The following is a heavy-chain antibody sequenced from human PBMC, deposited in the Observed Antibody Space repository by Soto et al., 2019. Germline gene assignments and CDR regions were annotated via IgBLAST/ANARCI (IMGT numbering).Heavy chain of an antibody. V-gene: IGHV1-69*02. CDR2: IIPILGIA. CDR1: GGTFSSYT. D-gene: IGHD2-15*01. Sequence: QVQLVQSGAEVKKPGSSVKVSCKASGGTFSSYTISWVRQAPGQGLEWMGRIIPILGIANYAQKFQGRVTITAAKSTSTAYMELSSLRSEDTAVYYCARQGYCSGGSCYFAQFYYYMDVWGKGTTVTVSS. CDR3: ARQGYCSGGSCYFAQFYYYMDV. J-gene: IGHJ6*03.